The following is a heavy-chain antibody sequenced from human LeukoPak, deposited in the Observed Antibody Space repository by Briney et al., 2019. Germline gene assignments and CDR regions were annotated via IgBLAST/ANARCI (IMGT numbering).Heavy chain of an antibody. D-gene: IGHD3-22*01. Sequence: NPSETLSLTCTVSGDSISSYYWSWIRQPAGKGLERIGRIYTSGSTNYNPSLKSRVTMSVDTSKNQFSLKLSSVTAADTAVYYCAREGDYYDTSGTLDYWGQGTLVTVSS. CDR1: GDSISSYY. CDR3: AREGDYYDTSGTLDY. J-gene: IGHJ4*02. CDR2: IYTSGST. V-gene: IGHV4-4*07.